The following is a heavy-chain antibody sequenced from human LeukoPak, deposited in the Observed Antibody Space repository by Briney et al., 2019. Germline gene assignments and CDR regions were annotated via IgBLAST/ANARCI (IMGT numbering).Heavy chain of an antibody. D-gene: IGHD3-22*01. CDR1: GNSISSGDYY. Sequence: SETLSLTCTVSGNSISSGDYYWSWIRQPAGKGLEWIGRIYTSGSTTYNPSLKSRFTISGDTSENQFSLRLSSVTAADTAVYYCARASYSYDISGWVPFDYWGQGTLVTVSS. J-gene: IGHJ4*02. CDR2: IYTSGST. V-gene: IGHV4-61*02. CDR3: ARASYSYDISGWVPFDY.